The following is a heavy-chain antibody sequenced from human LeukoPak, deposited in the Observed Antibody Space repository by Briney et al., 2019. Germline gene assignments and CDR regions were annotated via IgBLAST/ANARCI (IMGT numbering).Heavy chain of an antibody. J-gene: IGHJ5*02. Sequence: ASVTVSCKASGGTFSSYPISWVRQAPGQGLEWMGGIIPVFGTTNYAQKFQGRVTIITDASTSTTYIELSSLRSEDTAVYYCARCMGEFQLVSCFDPGGRGPLAAASS. CDR3: ARCMGEFQLVSCFDP. CDR1: GGTFSSYP. V-gene: IGHV1-69*05. D-gene: IGHD3-16*01. CDR2: IIPVFGTT.